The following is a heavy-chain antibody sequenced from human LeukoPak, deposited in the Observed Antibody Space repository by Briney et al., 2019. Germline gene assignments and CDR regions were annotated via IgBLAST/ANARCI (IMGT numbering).Heavy chain of an antibody. J-gene: IGHJ4*02. V-gene: IGHV4-59*01. CDR3: ARGRYYYDSSGKKGYYFDY. D-gene: IGHD3-22*01. Sequence: SETLSLTCTVSGGSISSYYWSWIRQPPGKGLEWIGYIYYSGSTNYNPSLKSRVTISVDTSKNQFSPKLSSVTAADTAVYYCARGRYYYDSSGKKGYYFDYWGQGTLVTVSS. CDR2: IYYSGST. CDR1: GGSISSYY.